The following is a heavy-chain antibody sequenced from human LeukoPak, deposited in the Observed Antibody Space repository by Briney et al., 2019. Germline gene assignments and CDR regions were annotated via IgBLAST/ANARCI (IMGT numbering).Heavy chain of an antibody. Sequence: GGSLRLSCAASGFTFSSYAMHWVRQAPGKGLEWVAVISYDGSSKYYADSVKGRFTISRDNSKNTLYLQMNSLRAEDTAVYYCARGKSGSYDYFDYWGQGTLVTVSS. CDR2: ISYDGSSK. CDR3: ARGKSGSYDYFDY. V-gene: IGHV3-30*04. CDR1: GFTFSSYA. J-gene: IGHJ4*02. D-gene: IGHD1-26*01.